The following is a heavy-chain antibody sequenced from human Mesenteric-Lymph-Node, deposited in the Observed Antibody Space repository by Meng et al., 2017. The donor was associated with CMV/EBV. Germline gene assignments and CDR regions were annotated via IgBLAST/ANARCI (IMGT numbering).Heavy chain of an antibody. D-gene: IGHD6-13*01. Sequence: ASGYTFTSYYIHWVRQAPGQGLEWMGIINPSGGGTSYAQKFQGRVTVTRDTSTSTVYMELSSLRSDDTAVYYCARDLIAATGRGLDYWGQGTLVTVSS. CDR2: INPSGGGT. J-gene: IGHJ4*02. CDR3: ARDLIAATGRGLDY. V-gene: IGHV1-46*01. CDR1: GYTFTSYY.